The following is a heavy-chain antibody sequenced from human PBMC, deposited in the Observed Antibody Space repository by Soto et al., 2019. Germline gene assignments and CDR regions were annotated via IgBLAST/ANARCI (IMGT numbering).Heavy chain of an antibody. CDR2: ISYDGSNE. Sequence: QVQLVESGGGVVQPGRFLRLSCAASGFSFSSYGMHWVRQAPGKGREWVAVISYDGSNEHYADSVKGRFTISRDNSKDTVYLQMNSLRAEDPAVYYCAKDTYYYDSSGYYIIDYSGQGTLVTVSS. CDR3: AKDTYYYDSSGYYIIDY. J-gene: IGHJ4*02. CDR1: GFSFSSYG. V-gene: IGHV3-30*18. D-gene: IGHD3-22*01.